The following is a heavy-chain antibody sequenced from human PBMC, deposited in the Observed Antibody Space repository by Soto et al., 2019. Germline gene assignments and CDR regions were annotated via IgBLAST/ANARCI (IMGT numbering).Heavy chain of an antibody. CDR3: ARGDSYYDFGIEC. CDR1: GFIFSNYA. CDR2: ISGSGART. Sequence: PGGSLRLSCAVSGFIFSNYAMSWVRQAPGKGLEWVTSISGSGARTYYADSVKGRITTSRDNSKNTLFLQVSSLRDEYTAVYFCARGDSYYDFGIECWGQGTVVTVSS. J-gene: IGHJ4*02. V-gene: IGHV3-23*01. D-gene: IGHD3-3*01.